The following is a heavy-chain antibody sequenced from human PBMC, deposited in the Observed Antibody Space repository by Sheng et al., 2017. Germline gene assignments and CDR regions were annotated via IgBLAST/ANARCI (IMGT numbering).Heavy chain of an antibody. CDR3: ARSAGYSSSHDY. J-gene: IGHJ4*02. CDR2: INPNSGGT. D-gene: IGHD6-13*01. Sequence: MHWVRQAPGQGLEWMGWINPNSGGTNYAQKFQGRVTMTRDTSISTAYMELSRLRSDDTAVYYCARSAGYSSSHDYWGQGTLVTVSS. V-gene: IGHV1-2*02.